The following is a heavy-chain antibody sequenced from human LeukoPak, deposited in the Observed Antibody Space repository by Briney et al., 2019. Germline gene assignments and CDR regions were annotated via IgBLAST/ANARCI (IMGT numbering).Heavy chain of an antibody. J-gene: IGHJ4*02. V-gene: IGHV4-59*12. Sequence: PSETLSPTCTVSGGSISSYYWSWIRQPPGKGLEWIGYIYYSGSTNYNPSLKSRVTISVDTSKNQFSLKLSSVTAADTAVYYCARDKGNSGYDQPQSGNYYMDVWGQGTLVTVSS. D-gene: IGHD5-12*01. CDR1: GGSISSYY. CDR2: IYYSGST. CDR3: ARDKGNSGYDQPQSGNYYMDV.